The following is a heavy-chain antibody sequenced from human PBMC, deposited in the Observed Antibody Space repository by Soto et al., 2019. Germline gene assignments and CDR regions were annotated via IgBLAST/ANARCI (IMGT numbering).Heavy chain of an antibody. Sequence: ESLKISCKGSGYGFTSYWIGWARQMPGKGLEWMGRIDPIDSYTNYSPSFQGHVTISADKSISTAYLQWSSLKASDTAMYYCARRAHMSRRGETFSYYYYGMDVWGQGTTVTVSS. CDR3: ARRAHMSRRGETFSYYYYGMDV. CDR2: IDPIDSYT. J-gene: IGHJ6*02. CDR1: GYGFTSYW. D-gene: IGHD3-16*01. V-gene: IGHV5-10-1*01.